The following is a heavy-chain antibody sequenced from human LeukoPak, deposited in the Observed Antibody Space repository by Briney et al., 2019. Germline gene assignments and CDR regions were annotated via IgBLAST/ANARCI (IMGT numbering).Heavy chain of an antibody. J-gene: IGHJ4*02. CDR2: VSYDGTYK. D-gene: IGHD1-1*01. CDR3: ARIWNRAYYFDY. CDR1: GFTFSSYA. V-gene: IGHV3-30-3*01. Sequence: GGSLRLSCAASGFTFSSYAIHWVRQALGKGLEWVAVVSYDGTYKYNTDSVKGRFTFSRDNSKSTLYLQMNSLRPEDTAVYYCARIWNRAYYFDYWGQGTLVTVSS.